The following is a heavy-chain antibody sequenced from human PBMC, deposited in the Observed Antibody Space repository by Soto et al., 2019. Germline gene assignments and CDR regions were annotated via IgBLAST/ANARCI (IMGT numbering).Heavy chain of an antibody. CDR1: GFTFSSYA. CDR2: ISYDGSNK. J-gene: IGHJ4*02. CDR3: ARDDDYGDY. Sequence: QVQLVESGGGVVQPGRSLRLSCAASGFTFSSYAMHWVRQAPGKGLEWVAVISYDGSNKYYADSVKGRFTISRDNSKNTLYLQMNSLRAEDTAVYYCARDDDYGDYWGLGTLVTVSS. V-gene: IGHV3-30-3*01.